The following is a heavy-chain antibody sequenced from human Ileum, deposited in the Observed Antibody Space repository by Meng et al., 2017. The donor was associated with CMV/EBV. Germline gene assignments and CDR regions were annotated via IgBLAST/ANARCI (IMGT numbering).Heavy chain of an antibody. Sequence: GESLKISCAASGFTFNTYAMNWVRQAPGKGLEWVSCISSSSVYIHYADSLKGRFTISRDNAKSSLYLQMNSLGAEDTAVYYCAKGGSGSGSYGGNEDWGQGTLVTVSS. D-gene: IGHD3-10*01. V-gene: IGHV3-21*01. CDR2: ISSSSVYI. CDR1: GFTFNTYA. CDR3: AKGGSGSGSYGGNED. J-gene: IGHJ4*02.